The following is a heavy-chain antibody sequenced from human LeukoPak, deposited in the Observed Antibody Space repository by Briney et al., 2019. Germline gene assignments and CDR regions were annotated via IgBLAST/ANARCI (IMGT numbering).Heavy chain of an antibody. Sequence: TSETLSLTCTVSGGSISSYYWSWIRQPPGKGLEWIGYIYYSGSTNYNPSLKSRVTISVDTSKNQFSLKLSSVTAADTAVYYCARLLIVGYCSSTSCYNYYYGMDVWGQGTTVTVSS. V-gene: IGHV4-59*08. CDR2: IYYSGST. D-gene: IGHD2-2*02. CDR1: GGSISSYY. J-gene: IGHJ6*02. CDR3: ARLLIVGYCSSTSCYNYYYGMDV.